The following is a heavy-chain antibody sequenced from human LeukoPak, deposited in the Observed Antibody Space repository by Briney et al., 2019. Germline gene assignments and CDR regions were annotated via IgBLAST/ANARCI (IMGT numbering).Heavy chain of an antibody. CDR2: INPSGGST. V-gene: IGHV1-46*01. CDR1: GYTFTSYY. CDR3: ARDQYYYDSSGYYPTPDYYGMDV. Sequence: ASVKVSCKASGYTFTSYYMHWVRQAPGQGLEWMGIINPSGGSTTYAQKFQGRVTMTRDTSTSTVYMELSSLRSEDTAVYYCARDQYYYDSSGYYPTPDYYGMDVWGQGTTVTVSS. D-gene: IGHD3-22*01. J-gene: IGHJ6*02.